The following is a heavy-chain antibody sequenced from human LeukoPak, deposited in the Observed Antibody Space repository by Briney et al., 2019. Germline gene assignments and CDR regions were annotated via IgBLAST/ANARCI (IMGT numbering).Heavy chain of an antibody. Sequence: ASVKVSCKASGYTFTSYDINWVRQATGQGLEWMGWMNPNSGNTGYAQKFQGRVTMTRNTSISTAYMELSSLRSEDTAVYYCARVWWAPRYYYDSSGYYTDYWGQGTLVTVSS. CDR2: MNPNSGNT. CDR1: GYTFTSYD. J-gene: IGHJ4*02. V-gene: IGHV1-8*01. D-gene: IGHD3-22*01. CDR3: ARVWWAPRYYYDSSGYYTDY.